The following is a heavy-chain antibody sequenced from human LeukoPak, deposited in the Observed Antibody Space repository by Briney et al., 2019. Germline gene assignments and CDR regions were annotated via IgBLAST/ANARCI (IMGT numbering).Heavy chain of an antibody. CDR3: ARRGRGYSYCHDY. J-gene: IGHJ4*02. D-gene: IGHD5-18*01. Sequence: GGSLRLSCAASGFTFSSYSMNWVRQAPGKGLEWVSYISSSSSTIYYADSVKGRFTISRDNAKNSLYLQMNSLRAEDTAAYYCARRGRGYSYCHDYWGQGTLVTVSS. CDR2: ISSSSSTI. CDR1: GFTFSSYS. V-gene: IGHV3-48*01.